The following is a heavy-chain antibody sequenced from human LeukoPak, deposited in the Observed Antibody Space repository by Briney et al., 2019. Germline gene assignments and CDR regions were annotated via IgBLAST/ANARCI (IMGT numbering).Heavy chain of an antibody. Sequence: ESGPTLVNPTQTLTLTCTFSGFSLSTSGMCVSWIRQPPGKALEWLARIDWDDDKYYSTSLKTRLTISKDTSKNQVVLTMTNMDPVDTATYYCARIPVSYYYDSKRHDAFDIWGQGTMVTVSS. J-gene: IGHJ3*02. V-gene: IGHV2-70*11. CDR3: ARIPVSYYYDSKRHDAFDI. CDR1: GFSLSTSGMC. D-gene: IGHD3-22*01. CDR2: IDWDDDK.